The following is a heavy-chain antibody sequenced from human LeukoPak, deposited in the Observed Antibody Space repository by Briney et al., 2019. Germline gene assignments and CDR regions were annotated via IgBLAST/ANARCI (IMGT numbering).Heavy chain of an antibody. D-gene: IGHD2-21*01. V-gene: IGHV3-66*01. J-gene: IGHJ4*02. Sequence: GGSLRLSCARSGFSVSTNYLTWVRPAPGKGLEWVSVMYTLGDRYYADSVKGRFTISRDNSKNTLYLQMNSLRAEDTAVYYCAKDTLLWWEPSNHVPVDYWGQGTLVTVSS. CDR1: GFSVSTNY. CDR3: AKDTLLWWEPSNHVPVDY. CDR2: MYTLGDR.